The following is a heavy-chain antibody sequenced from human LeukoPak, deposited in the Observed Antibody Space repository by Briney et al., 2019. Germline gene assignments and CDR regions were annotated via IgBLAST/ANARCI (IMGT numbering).Heavy chain of an antibody. D-gene: IGHD1-14*01. J-gene: IGHJ5*02. V-gene: IGHV1-8*01. Sequence: ASVKVSCKASGYTFTSYDINWVRQATGQGLEWMGWMNPNSGNTGYARKFQGRVTMTRNTSISTAYMELSSLRSEDTAVYYCARVRTRRWFDPWGQGTLVTVSS. CDR1: GYTFTSYD. CDR3: ARVRTRRWFDP. CDR2: MNPNSGNT.